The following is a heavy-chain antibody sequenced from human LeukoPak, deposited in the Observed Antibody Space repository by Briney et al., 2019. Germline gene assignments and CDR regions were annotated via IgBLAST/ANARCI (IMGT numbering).Heavy chain of an antibody. D-gene: IGHD2-15*01. CDR3: AGSGCSGGSCYSQRGAFDI. CDR2: IYYSGST. Sequence: SETLSLTCTVSGGSINSSPYYWGWIRQPPGKGLEWIGNIYYSGSTYYNPSLKSRVTISIDTSKNQFSLKLSSVTAADTAVYYCAGSGCSGGSCYSQRGAFDIWGQGTMVTVSS. J-gene: IGHJ3*02. CDR1: GGSINSSPYY. V-gene: IGHV4-39*07.